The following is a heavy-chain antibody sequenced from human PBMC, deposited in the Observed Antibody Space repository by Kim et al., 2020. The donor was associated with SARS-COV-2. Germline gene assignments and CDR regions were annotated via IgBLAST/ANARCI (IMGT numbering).Heavy chain of an antibody. D-gene: IGHD1-26*01. CDR3: VKGELRDRFDS. V-gene: IGHV3-23*01. Sequence: GGSLRLSCVASGFTFSNYAMSWVRQAPGKGLEWVSAISGSGIRTYFADSVKSRVTISRDNTKHTVYVQMNSLRADDTAVYYCVKGELRDRFDSWGQGTLVTVSS. CDR1: GFTFSNYA. J-gene: IGHJ4*02. CDR2: ISGSGIRT.